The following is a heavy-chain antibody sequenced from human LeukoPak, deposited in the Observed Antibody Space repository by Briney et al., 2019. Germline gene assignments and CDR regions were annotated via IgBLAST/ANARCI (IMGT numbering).Heavy chain of an antibody. CDR2: ISTQSGNT. CDR3: ARGAYGEK. Sequence: GASVKVSCEASGYTLTSYGINWMRQAPGQGLEWMGWISTQSGNTNYAQKVQGRLTLTTDRSTNTAYMELRSLRSDDTAVYYCARGAYGEKWGQGTMVNVSS. J-gene: IGHJ4*02. V-gene: IGHV1-18*01. D-gene: IGHD4-17*01. CDR1: GYTLTSYG.